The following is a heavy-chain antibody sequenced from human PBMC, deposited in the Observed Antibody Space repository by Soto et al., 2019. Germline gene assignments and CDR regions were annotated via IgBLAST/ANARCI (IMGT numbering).Heavy chain of an antibody. D-gene: IGHD3-10*01. CDR1: GGSVSSGSYY. J-gene: IGHJ6*02. CDR3: ARVSRGSNYYYGMDV. CDR2: IYYSGST. Sequence: PSETRSLTCTVSGGSVSSGSYYWRWIRQPPGKVLEWIGYIYYSGSTIYNPSLKSRVTISVDTSKNQFSLNLISVTAADTAVYYCARVSRGSNYYYGMDVWGQGTTVTVSS. V-gene: IGHV4-61*01.